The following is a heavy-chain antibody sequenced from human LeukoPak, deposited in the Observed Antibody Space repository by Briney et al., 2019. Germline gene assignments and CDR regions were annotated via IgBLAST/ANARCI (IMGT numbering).Heavy chain of an antibody. CDR1: GYTFTSYY. V-gene: IGHV1-46*01. Sequence: GASVKVSCKASGYTFTSYYMHWVRQAPGQGLEWMGIINPSGGSISNAQKFQGRVTMTRDTSTSTVYMELSSLRSEDTAVYYCARGVLGDILTGYYLYNYGMDVWGQGTTVTVSS. J-gene: IGHJ6*02. D-gene: IGHD3-9*01. CDR3: ARGVLGDILTGYYLYNYGMDV. CDR2: INPSGGSI.